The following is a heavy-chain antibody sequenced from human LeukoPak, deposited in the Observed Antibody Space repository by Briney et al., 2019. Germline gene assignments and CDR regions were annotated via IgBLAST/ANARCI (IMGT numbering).Heavy chain of an antibody. CDR1: GFAFSTSW. J-gene: IGHJ3*02. Sequence: GGSLRLSCAASGFAFSTSWMTWVRQAPGKGLEWVASIKQDGSKKHYVDSVKGRFTISRDNAKNSLYLEMNSLRADDTAVYYCARDWGDIVVVVAEIAFDIWGQGTMVTVSS. CDR2: IKQDGSKK. CDR3: ARDWGDIVVVVAEIAFDI. D-gene: IGHD2-15*01. V-gene: IGHV3-7*01.